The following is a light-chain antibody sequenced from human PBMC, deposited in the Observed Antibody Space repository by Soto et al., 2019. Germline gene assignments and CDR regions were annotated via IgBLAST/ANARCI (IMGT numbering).Light chain of an antibody. CDR1: SSDVGTFNL. V-gene: IGLV2-18*01. Sequence: QSALTQSASVSGFLGQSITMSCTGSSSDVGTFNLVSWFQQHPGKAPKLIIFDVTNRPSGVPDRFSGSKSGNTPSLTIFGLQAEDEADYYCSLYTSSSTWVFGGGTKLTVL. J-gene: IGLJ3*02. CDR2: DVT. CDR3: SLYTSSSTWV.